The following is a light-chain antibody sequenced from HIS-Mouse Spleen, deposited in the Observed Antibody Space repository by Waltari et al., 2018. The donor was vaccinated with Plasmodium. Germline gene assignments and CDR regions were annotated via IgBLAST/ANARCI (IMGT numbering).Light chain of an antibody. Sequence: EIVMTQSPATLSESPGERATLSCRASQSVSSNLAWYQQKPGQAPRLLIYGASTRATGIPARFSGSGSGTEFTLTISSLQSEDFAVYYCQQYNNWSFTFGPGTKVDIE. CDR3: QQYNNWSFT. J-gene: IGKJ3*01. CDR2: GAS. V-gene: IGKV3-15*01. CDR1: QSVSSN.